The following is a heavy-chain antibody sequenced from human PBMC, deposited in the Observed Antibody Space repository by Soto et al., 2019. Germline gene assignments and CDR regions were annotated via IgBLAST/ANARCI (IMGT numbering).Heavy chain of an antibody. CDR2: IRSKADTYAT. D-gene: IGHD1-26*01. V-gene: IGHV3-73*01. CDR1: GFTFSGSA. J-gene: IGHJ4*02. CDR3: SASIAGTTTGDY. Sequence: EVQLVESGGYLVQPGGSLKLSCAASGFTFSGSAMHWVRQASGKGLEWVGRIRSKADTYATAYAASVKGRFTLSRDDSKHTAYLQMDSLKPEDTAVYYCSASIAGTTTGDYWGQGTLVTVSS.